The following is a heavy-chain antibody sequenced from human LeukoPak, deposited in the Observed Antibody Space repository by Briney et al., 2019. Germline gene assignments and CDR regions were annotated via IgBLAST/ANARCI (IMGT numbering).Heavy chain of an antibody. V-gene: IGHV3-33*01. Sequence: PGRSLRLSCVVSGFTFSSYGMHWVRQAPGKGLERVALIWYDGSNKYYADSVKGRFTISRDNSKNTLYLQMNSLRADDTAVYYCARDVFTTYDTGGGYFDYWGQGTLVTVSS. CDR1: GFTFSSYG. CDR2: IWYDGSNK. CDR3: ARDVFTTYDTGGGYFDY. J-gene: IGHJ4*02. D-gene: IGHD3-22*01.